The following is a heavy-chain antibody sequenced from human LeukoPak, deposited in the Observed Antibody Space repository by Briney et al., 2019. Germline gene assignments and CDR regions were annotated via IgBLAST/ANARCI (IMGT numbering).Heavy chain of an antibody. J-gene: IGHJ3*02. Sequence: ASVKVSCKASGYTFTGYYMHWARQAPGQGLEWMGWINPNSGGTNYAQKFQGRVTMTRDTSISTAYMELSRLRSDDTAVYYCARGSRLHRGDDAFDIWGQGTMVTVSS. CDR2: INPNSGGT. CDR1: GYTFTGYY. CDR3: ARGSRLHRGDDAFDI. D-gene: IGHD3-16*01. V-gene: IGHV1-2*02.